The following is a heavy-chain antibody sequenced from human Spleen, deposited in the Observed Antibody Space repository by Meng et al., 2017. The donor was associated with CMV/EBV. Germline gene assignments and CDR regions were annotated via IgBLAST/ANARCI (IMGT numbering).Heavy chain of an antibody. CDR3: ALTGKFDY. Sequence: LRLYCVASGFIVNNYAMNGVRQAPGKGLEWVSDIKYSGDNTNYADSVKSRFTISRDNSKNTLYLQMNSLRADDTALYYCALTGKFDYWGQGTLVTVSS. D-gene: IGHD7-27*01. CDR1: GFIVNNYA. J-gene: IGHJ4*02. CDR2: IKYSGDNT. V-gene: IGHV3-23*01.